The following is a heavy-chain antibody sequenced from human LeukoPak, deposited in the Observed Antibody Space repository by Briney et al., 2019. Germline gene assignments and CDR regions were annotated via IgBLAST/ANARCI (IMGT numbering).Heavy chain of an antibody. D-gene: IGHD6-13*01. CDR2: IIPILGIA. CDR3: ARDAKKYSSSWFNWFDP. CDR1: GGTFSSYA. V-gene: IGHV1-69*04. Sequence: SVKVSCKASGGTFSSYAISWVRQAPGQGLEWMGRIIPILGIANYAQKFQGRVTITADKSTGTAYMELSSLRSEDTAVYYCARDAKKYSSSWFNWFDPWGQGTLVTVSS. J-gene: IGHJ5*02.